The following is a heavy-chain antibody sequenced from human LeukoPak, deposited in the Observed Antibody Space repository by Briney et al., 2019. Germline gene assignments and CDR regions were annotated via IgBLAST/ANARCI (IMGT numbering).Heavy chain of an antibody. CDR2: ISGSGGSP. J-gene: IGHJ4*02. V-gene: IGHV3-23*01. D-gene: IGHD3-22*01. Sequence: PGGSLRLSCVTSELNFSQIGMTWLRQAPGKGLEWVATISGSGGSPFYADSVKARFTISRDNSKNTLYLEMNSLRVEDTAVYYCARAPTRPTLIVYDLYFDSWGQRSLVTVSS. CDR1: ELNFSQIG. CDR3: ARAPTRPTLIVYDLYFDS.